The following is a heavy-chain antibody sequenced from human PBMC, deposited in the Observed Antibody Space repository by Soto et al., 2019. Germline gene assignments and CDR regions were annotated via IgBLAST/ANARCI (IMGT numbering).Heavy chain of an antibody. CDR1: GYTLTELS. J-gene: IGHJ4*02. D-gene: IGHD6-19*01. CDR3: ATVEAVAGPYFDY. CDR2: FDPEDGET. V-gene: IGHV1-24*01. Sequence: GASVKISCKVSGYTLTELSMHWVRQAPGKGLEWMGGFDPEDGETIYAQKFQGRVTMTEDTSTDTAYMELSSLRSEDTAVYYCATVEAVAGPYFDYWGQGTLVTVSS.